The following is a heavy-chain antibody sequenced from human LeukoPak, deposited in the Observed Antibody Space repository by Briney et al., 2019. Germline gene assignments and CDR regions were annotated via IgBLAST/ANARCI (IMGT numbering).Heavy chain of an antibody. CDR1: GFTFSDYG. CDR2: ISSSSNFI. D-gene: IGHD2-8*01. CDR3: ARDLQTVSPGNY. Sequence: SGGSLRLSCAASGFTFSDYGMNWVRQAPGKGLEWLSSISSSSNFIKYAASVRGRFTISRDDAKSSVYLQMNSLRVEDSAMYYCARDLQTVSPGNYWGQGTLVTVSS. J-gene: IGHJ1*01. V-gene: IGHV3-21*06.